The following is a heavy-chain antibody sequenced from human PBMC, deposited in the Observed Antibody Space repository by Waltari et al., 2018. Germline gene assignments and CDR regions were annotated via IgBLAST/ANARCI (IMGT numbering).Heavy chain of an antibody. CDR1: GDSVSSNIAA. V-gene: IGHV6-1*01. D-gene: IGHD3-22*01. J-gene: IGHJ3*02. Sequence: QVQLQQSGPGLVKPSQTLSLTCAISGDSVSSNIAAWNWIRQSPSRGLEWLGRTYYRSKWYNDYAVSVKSRITINPDTSKNQFSLQLNSVTPEDTAVYYCARISYYYDSTGDAFDIWGQGTMVTVSS. CDR3: ARISYYYDSTGDAFDI. CDR2: TYYRSKWYN.